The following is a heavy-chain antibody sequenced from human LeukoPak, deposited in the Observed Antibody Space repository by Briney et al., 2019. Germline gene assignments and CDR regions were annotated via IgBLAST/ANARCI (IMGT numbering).Heavy chain of an antibody. D-gene: IGHD4-17*01. J-gene: IGHJ4*02. CDR3: ARGLLRRAFDY. CDR2: IGGSGVST. V-gene: IGHV3-23*01. CDR1: GYTFSSYA. Sequence: PGGSLRLSCAASGYTFSSYAINWVRQTPGKGLEWVSGIGGSGVSTYYADSVKGRFTISRDNAKNSLYLQMNSLRAEDTAVYYCARGLLRRAFDYWGQGTLVTVSS.